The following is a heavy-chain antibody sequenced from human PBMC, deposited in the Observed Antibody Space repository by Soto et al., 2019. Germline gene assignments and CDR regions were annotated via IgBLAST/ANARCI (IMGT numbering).Heavy chain of an antibody. CDR3: ARDLWGYCGTDCYPLDV. CDR1: GGSISRYY. Sequence: QVQLQESGPGLVKPSETLSLTCTVSGGSISRYYWSWIRQPPGKGLEWIGYMYNTGSTVYNPPFKRRVTISVDTSKNQCSRKLNSVPAADTAVYYCARDLWGYCGTDCYPLDVWGQGTTVTVSS. D-gene: IGHD2-21*02. J-gene: IGHJ6*02. V-gene: IGHV4-59*01. CDR2: MYNTGST.